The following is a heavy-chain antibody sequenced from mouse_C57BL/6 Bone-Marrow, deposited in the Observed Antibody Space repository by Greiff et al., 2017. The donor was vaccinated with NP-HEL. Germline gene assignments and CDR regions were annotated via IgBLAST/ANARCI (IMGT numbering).Heavy chain of an antibody. CDR3: AQTAQATRGYFDY. V-gene: IGHV1-7*01. CDR1: GYTFTSYW. J-gene: IGHJ2*01. CDR2: INPSSGYT. D-gene: IGHD3-2*02. Sequence: QVQLQQSGAELAKPGASVKLSCKASGYTFTSYWMHWVKQRPGQGLEWIGYINPSSGYTKYNQKFKDKATLTADKSSSTAYMQLSSLTYEDSAVYYCAQTAQATRGYFDYWGQGTTLTVSS.